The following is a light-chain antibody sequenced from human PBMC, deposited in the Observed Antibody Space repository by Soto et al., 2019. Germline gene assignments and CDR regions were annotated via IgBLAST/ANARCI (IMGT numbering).Light chain of an antibody. CDR2: EVT. V-gene: IGLV2-14*01. CDR1: SSDVGGYNS. CDR3: CSFTTSTTDV. J-gene: IGLJ1*01. Sequence: QSVLTQPASVSGSPGQSITISCTGTSSDVGGYNSVSWYQQHPGKAPKLIIYEVTHRPSGVSNRFSGSQSANTASLTISGLQAEDEADYYCCSFTTSTTDVFGTGTKVTVL.